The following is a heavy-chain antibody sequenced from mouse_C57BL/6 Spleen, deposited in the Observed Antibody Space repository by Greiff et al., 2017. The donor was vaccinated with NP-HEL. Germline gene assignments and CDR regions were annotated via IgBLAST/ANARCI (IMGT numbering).Heavy chain of an antibody. V-gene: IGHV1-61*01. CDR1: GYTFTSYW. D-gene: IGHD1-1*01. CDR2: IYPSDSET. CDR3: AREPYYCGFAY. J-gene: IGHJ3*01. Sequence: QVQLPQPGAELVRPGSSVKLSCKASGYTFTSYWMDWVKQRPGQGLEWIGNIYPSDSETYYNQKFKDKATFTVDKSSSTAYMQLSSLTSEDSAVYYCAREPYYCGFAYWGQGTMVTVSA.